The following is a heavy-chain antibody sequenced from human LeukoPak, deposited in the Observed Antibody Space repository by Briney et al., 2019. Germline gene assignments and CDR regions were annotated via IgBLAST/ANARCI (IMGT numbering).Heavy chain of an antibody. J-gene: IGHJ4*02. Sequence: GESLKISCKGSGYSFTSYWIGWVRQMPGKGLEWMGIIYPGDSDTRYSPSFQGQVTISADKSISTAYLQWSSLMASDTAMYYCARGRVLEYYYDSSGYKQGGYFDYWGQGTLVTVSS. CDR2: IYPGDSDT. CDR3: ARGRVLEYYYDSSGYKQGGYFDY. D-gene: IGHD3-22*01. CDR1: GYSFTSYW. V-gene: IGHV5-51*01.